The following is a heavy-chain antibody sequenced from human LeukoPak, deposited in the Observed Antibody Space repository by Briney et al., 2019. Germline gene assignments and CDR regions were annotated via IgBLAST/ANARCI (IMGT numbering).Heavy chain of an antibody. CDR2: IYTSGST. D-gene: IGHD5-12*01. J-gene: IGHJ4*02. Sequence: SETLSLTCTVSGGSISSYYWSWIRQPAGKGLESIRRIYTSGSTDYNPSLKSRVTMSVDTSKNQFSLKLSSVTAADTAVYYCARERLDIVATEFDYWGQRTQVTVSS. V-gene: IGHV4-4*07. CDR3: ARERLDIVATEFDY. CDR1: GGSISSYY.